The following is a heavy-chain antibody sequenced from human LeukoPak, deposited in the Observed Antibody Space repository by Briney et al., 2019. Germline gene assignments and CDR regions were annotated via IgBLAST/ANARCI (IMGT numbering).Heavy chain of an antibody. Sequence: GGSLRLSCAASGFTFSSYGMHWVRQAPGKGLEWVAVISYDGSNKYYADSVKGRFTISRDNSKNTLYLQMNSLRAEDTAVCYCAKDWHSYGFFDYWGQGTLVTVSS. CDR1: GFTFSSYG. CDR2: ISYDGSNK. D-gene: IGHD5-18*01. J-gene: IGHJ4*02. CDR3: AKDWHSYGFFDY. V-gene: IGHV3-30*18.